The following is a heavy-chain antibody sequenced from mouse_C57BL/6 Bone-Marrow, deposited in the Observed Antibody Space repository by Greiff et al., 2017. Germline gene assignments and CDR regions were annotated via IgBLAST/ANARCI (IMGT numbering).Heavy chain of an antibody. Sequence: DVMLVESGGGLVQPGGSLKLSCAASGFTFSDYYMYWVRQTPEKRLEWVAYISNGGGSTYYPDTVKGRFTISRDNAKNTLYLQMSRLKSEDTAMYYCARRLVTGYFDYWGQGTTLTVSS. CDR3: ARRLVTGYFDY. CDR1: GFTFSDYY. D-gene: IGHD2-2*01. CDR2: ISNGGGST. J-gene: IGHJ2*01. V-gene: IGHV5-12*01.